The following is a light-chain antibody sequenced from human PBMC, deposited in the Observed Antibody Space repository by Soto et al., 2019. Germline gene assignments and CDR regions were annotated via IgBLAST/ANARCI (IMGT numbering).Light chain of an antibody. CDR3: QQYETFSGT. CDR2: DAS. Sequence: DMQMTQSPSTLSASVGDPVTVTCLASQSVSGWLAWYQQKPGEAPKLLIYDASALPRRVPPRVSGSGSATKFSLTIASLQPDDFATWYCQQYETFSGTFGPGTKVEIK. V-gene: IGKV1-5*01. J-gene: IGKJ1*01. CDR1: QSVSGW.